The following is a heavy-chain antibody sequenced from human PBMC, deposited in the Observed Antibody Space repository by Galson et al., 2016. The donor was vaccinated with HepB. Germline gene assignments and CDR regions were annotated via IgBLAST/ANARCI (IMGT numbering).Heavy chain of an antibody. Sequence: LRLSCATSGYTFRNYWISWVRPAPGKWLEWVANINNDGVEKNYAGSVKGRFTISRDNARNSLYLQMDSLRVEDTGFYYCARGEKGYSEGASWGQGTLVTVSS. CDR3: ARGEKGYSEGAS. CDR1: GYTFRNYW. CDR2: INNDGVEK. V-gene: IGHV3-7*01. J-gene: IGHJ5*02. D-gene: IGHD3-22*01.